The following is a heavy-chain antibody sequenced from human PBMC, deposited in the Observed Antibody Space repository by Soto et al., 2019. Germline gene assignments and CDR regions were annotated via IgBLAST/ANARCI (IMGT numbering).Heavy chain of an antibody. Sequence: PVKVSSKASGATFTSYAISWVRQGPGQGLEWMGGIIPIFGTANYAQKCQGRVRITADESTSTAYMELSSLRSEDTAVYSCARGTMVRGVIIIGFEYWGQGTMVT. CDR2: IIPIFGTA. D-gene: IGHD3-10*01. J-gene: IGHJ4*02. CDR3: ARGTMVRGVIIIGFEY. CDR1: GATFTSYA. V-gene: IGHV1-69*13.